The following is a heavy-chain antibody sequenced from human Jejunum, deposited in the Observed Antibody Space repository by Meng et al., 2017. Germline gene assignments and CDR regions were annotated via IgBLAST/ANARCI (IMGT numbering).Heavy chain of an antibody. V-gene: IGHV4-61*08. CDR2: IYYSGGT. CDR3: AHSSSSSSFGFDY. Sequence: QGTVQESGPGLVRPSETLSLTCTVSGGSVSSAAYYWNWIRQPPGKGLEWIGYIYYSGGTTYSPSLNSRVTISIDTAKNQVSLKVSSVTAADTAVYYCAHSSSSSSFGFDYWGQGTLVTVSS. J-gene: IGHJ4*02. CDR1: GGSVSSAAYY. D-gene: IGHD6-6*01.